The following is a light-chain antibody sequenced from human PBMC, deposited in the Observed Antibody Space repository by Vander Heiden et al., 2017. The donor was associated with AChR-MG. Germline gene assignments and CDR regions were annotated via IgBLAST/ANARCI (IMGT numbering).Light chain of an antibody. CDR3: QQYGSSPT. CDR1: QIIRSNY. Sequence: IVLTQSPGTLSLSPGEGATLSCRASQIIRSNYLAWYQQKPGQAPRLLIYGASTRATGIPDRFSASGSGTDFSLAISRLEPEDFAVYYCQQYGSSPTFGQGTNVEIK. CDR2: GAS. V-gene: IGKV3-20*01. J-gene: IGKJ1*01.